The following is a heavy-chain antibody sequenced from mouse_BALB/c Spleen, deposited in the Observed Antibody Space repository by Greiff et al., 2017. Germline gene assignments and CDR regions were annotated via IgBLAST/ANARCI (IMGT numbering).Heavy chain of an antibody. D-gene: IGHD2-1*01. J-gene: IGHJ3*01. CDR1: GYTFTSYW. Sequence: VKLQQPGAELVKPGAPVKLSCKASGYTFTSYWMNWVKQRPGRGLEWIGRIDPSDSETHYNQKFKDKATLTVDKSSSTAYIQLSSLTSEDSAVYYCARGGGNWAYWGQGTLVTVSA. CDR3: ARGGGNWAY. V-gene: IGHV1-69*02. CDR2: IDPSDSET.